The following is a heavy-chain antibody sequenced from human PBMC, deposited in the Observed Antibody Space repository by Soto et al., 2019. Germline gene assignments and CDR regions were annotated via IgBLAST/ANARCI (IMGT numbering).Heavy chain of an antibody. CDR3: ARDVGYGLIDG. Sequence: QVQLVQYGGEVKKPGASVKVSCKASGYTFTSYGISWVRQAPGQGLEWLGWINAYNGNTNYAQKVQGRVTMTTDTSTRTAYMELRSLRSDDTAVYYCARDVGYGLIDGWGQGTLVTVSS. D-gene: IGHD5-18*01. CDR1: GYTFTSYG. V-gene: IGHV1-18*01. J-gene: IGHJ4*02. CDR2: INAYNGNT.